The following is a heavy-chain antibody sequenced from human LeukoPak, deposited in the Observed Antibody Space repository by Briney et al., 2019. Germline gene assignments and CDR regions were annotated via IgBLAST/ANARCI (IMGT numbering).Heavy chain of an antibody. V-gene: IGHV3-15*01. CDR1: GFTFSNAW. CDR2: IKSKTDGGTT. Sequence: GGSLPLSCAASGFTFSNAWLRWVRQAPGKGLTWVGCIKSKTDGGTTDYAAPVKGRFTISTDASKNTLSLQMNSLKTEDTAVYWCTTEGYSGYDPFDYWGEGTLVTVSS. D-gene: IGHD5-12*01. CDR3: TTEGYSGYDPFDY. J-gene: IGHJ4*02.